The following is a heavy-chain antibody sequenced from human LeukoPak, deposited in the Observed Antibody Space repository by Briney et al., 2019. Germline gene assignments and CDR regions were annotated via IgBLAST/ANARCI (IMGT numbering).Heavy chain of an antibody. J-gene: IGHJ4*02. CDR3: ARESGSVTSEVDFDY. CDR2: IKEDGSEK. D-gene: IGHD4-17*01. V-gene: IGHV3-7*01. Sequence: PGGSLRLSCAASGFIFSSYWMSWVRQAPGKGLEWVANIKEDGSEKYYVDSVKGRFTISRDNAKNSLYLQMNSLRAEDTAVYYCARESGSVTSEVDFDYWGQGTLVTVSS. CDR1: GFIFSSYW.